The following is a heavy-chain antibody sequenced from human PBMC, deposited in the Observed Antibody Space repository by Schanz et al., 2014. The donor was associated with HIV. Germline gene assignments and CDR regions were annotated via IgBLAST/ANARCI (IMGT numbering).Heavy chain of an antibody. CDR2: ISYDGSNK. CDR1: GFTFSSYA. D-gene: IGHD6-19*01. CDR3: ARDGSSGWQDPFDY. Sequence: VPLVESGGGVVQPGRALRLSCAASGFTFSSYAMHWVRQAPGKGLEWVATISYDGSNKYYADSVKGRSTISRDNSKNTLYLQMNSLRAEDTAVYYCARDGSSGWQDPFDYWGQGTLVTVSS. V-gene: IGHV3-30-3*01. J-gene: IGHJ4*02.